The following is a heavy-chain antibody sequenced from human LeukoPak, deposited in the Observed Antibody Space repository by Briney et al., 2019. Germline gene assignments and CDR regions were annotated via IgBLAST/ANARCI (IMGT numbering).Heavy chain of an antibody. V-gene: IGHV1-69*04. Sequence: ASVKVSCKASGGTFSSYAISWVRQAHGQGLEWMGRIIPILGIANYAQKFQGRVTITADKSTSTAYMELSSLRSEDTAVYYCARDLGPYYYDRESEFDYWGQGTLVTVSS. J-gene: IGHJ4*02. CDR2: IIPILGIA. D-gene: IGHD3-22*01. CDR1: GGTFSSYA. CDR3: ARDLGPYYYDRESEFDY.